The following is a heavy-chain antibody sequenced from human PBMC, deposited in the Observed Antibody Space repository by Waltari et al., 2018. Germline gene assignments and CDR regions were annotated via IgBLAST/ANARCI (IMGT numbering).Heavy chain of an antibody. CDR1: GYSFTSYW. Sequence: EVQLVQSGAEVKKPGESLKISCKGSGYSFTSYWIGWVRQMPGKGLEWVGTIYPCYSYTRYSPSFQGQVTISADKSISTAYLQWSSLKSSDTAMYYCARQVTMVRGVDYWGQGTLVTVSS. D-gene: IGHD3-10*01. V-gene: IGHV5-51*01. CDR2: IYPCYSYT. CDR3: ARQVTMVRGVDY. J-gene: IGHJ4*02.